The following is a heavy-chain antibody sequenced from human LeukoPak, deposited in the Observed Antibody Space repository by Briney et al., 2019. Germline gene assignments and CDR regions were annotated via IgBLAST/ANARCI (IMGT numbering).Heavy chain of an antibody. CDR3: AKEPGYSSSWYADY. CDR2: ISGSGGSA. Sequence: GGSLRLSCAASGFTFSSYAMSWVRQAPGKGLEWVSAISGSGGSAYYADSVKGRFTISRDNSKNTLYLQMNSLRAEDTAVYYCAKEPGYSSSWYADYWGQGTLVTVSS. V-gene: IGHV3-23*01. CDR1: GFTFSSYA. D-gene: IGHD6-13*01. J-gene: IGHJ4*02.